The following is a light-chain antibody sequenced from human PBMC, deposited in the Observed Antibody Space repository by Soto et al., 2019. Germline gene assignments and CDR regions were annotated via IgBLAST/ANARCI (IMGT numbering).Light chain of an antibody. CDR3: QSYDSSLSGYV. Sequence: QSVLTQPPSVSGAPGQRVTISCTGSSSNIGAGYDVHWYQQLPGTAPKLLIYGNSNRPSEVPDRFSGSKSGTSASLAITGLQAEDEADYYCQSYDSSLSGYVFGGGTKVTVL. J-gene: IGLJ2*01. V-gene: IGLV1-40*01. CDR1: SSNIGAGYD. CDR2: GNS.